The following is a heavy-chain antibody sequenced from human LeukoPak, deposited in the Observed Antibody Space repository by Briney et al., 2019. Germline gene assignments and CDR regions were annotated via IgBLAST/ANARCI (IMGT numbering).Heavy chain of an antibody. D-gene: IGHD6-6*01. Sequence: SSETLSLTCTVSGGSISSGGNYWSWFRQPPGKGLEWIGYIYYSGSTYHNPSLKSRVTISVDTSKNQFSLKLSSVTAADTAVYYCARGQYSSSSSDYFDYRGQGTLVTVSS. V-gene: IGHV4-31*03. CDR3: ARGQYSSSSSDYFDY. CDR2: IYYSGST. CDR1: GGSISSGGNY. J-gene: IGHJ4*02.